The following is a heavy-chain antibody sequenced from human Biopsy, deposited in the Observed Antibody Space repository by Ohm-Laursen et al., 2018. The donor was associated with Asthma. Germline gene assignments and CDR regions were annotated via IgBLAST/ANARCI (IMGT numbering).Heavy chain of an antibody. J-gene: IGHJ4*02. CDR3: AKDRVAGRSYYFDY. Sequence: SLRLSCAASGFTFSNYGMHWVRQAPGKGLDWVVVISFDGSNKNYTDSVKGRFTISRDNSRNTLHLQMNSLRAEDTAVYYCAKDRVAGRSYYFDYWGQGSLVSVSS. CDR1: GFTFSNYG. D-gene: IGHD6-13*01. CDR2: ISFDGSNK. V-gene: IGHV3-30*18.